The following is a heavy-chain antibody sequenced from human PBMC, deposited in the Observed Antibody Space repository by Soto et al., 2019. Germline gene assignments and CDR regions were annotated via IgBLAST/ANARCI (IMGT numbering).Heavy chain of an antibody. CDR1: GGSISSYY. V-gene: IGHV4-59*08. CDR2: IYYSGST. CDR3: AGRSSLASVQVYFGEISNYNWFDP. Sequence: SETLSLTCTVSGGSISSYYWSWIRQPPGKGLEWIGYIYYSGSTYYNPSLKSRVTISVDTSKNQFSLKLSSVTAADTAVYFCAGRSSLASVQVYFGEISNYNWFDPWGQGTLVTVSS. D-gene: IGHD3-10*01. J-gene: IGHJ5*02.